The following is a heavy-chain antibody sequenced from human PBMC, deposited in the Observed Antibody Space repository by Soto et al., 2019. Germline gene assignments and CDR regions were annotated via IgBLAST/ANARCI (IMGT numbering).Heavy chain of an antibody. V-gene: IGHV4-59*01. D-gene: IGHD6-13*01. CDR3: ARVSQNSSCLDY. Sequence: SEAVSVNCTDSGGSISSYYWSWIRQPPGKGLEWIGYIYYSGSTNYNPSLKSRVTISVDTSKNQFSLKLSSVTAADTAVYYCARVSQNSSCLDYWGQGTLVPVSS. J-gene: IGHJ4*02. CDR1: GGSISSYY. CDR2: IYYSGST.